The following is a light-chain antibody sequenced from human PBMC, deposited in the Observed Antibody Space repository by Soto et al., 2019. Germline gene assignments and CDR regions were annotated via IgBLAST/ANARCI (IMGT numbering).Light chain of an antibody. CDR2: DAS. Sequence: DIQMTQSPSTLSASVVARVTINCRASQSISSWLAWYQQKPGKAPKVLIYDASSLESGVPSRFSGSGSGTEFTLTISSLQPDDFATYYCQQYNSYLLACGGGTKGDIK. CDR1: QSISSW. V-gene: IGKV1-5*01. CDR3: QQYNSYLLA. J-gene: IGKJ4*01.